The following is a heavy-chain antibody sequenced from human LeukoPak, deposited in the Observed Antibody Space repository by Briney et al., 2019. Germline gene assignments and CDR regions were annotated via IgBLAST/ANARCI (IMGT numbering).Heavy chain of an antibody. CDR3: AGLGYCTSTNCYIDH. V-gene: IGHV3-74*01. D-gene: IGHD2-2*02. CDR1: GFTFSNDW. J-gene: IGHJ4*02. Sequence: GGSLRLSCAASGFTFSNDWMHWVRQPPGKGLVWVSRINGDGSSTTYADSVKGRFTISRDNAKNTLYLQMNSLRAEDTAVYYCAGLGYCTSTNCYIDHWGQGTVVTVSS. CDR2: INGDGSST.